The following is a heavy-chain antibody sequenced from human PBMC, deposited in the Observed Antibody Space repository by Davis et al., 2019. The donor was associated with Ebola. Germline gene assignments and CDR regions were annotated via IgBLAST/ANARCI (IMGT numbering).Heavy chain of an antibody. J-gene: IGHJ6*03. Sequence: GESLKISCVTSGFVFNKFGFHWVRLAPGKGLEWVAFIRFDGKKIYYADSVKGRFTISRDNAKNSLYLQMNGLRAEDTAVYYCVRDYGRGWSSFYYYMDVWGKGTTVTVSS. CDR3: VRDYGRGWSSFYYYMDV. V-gene: IGHV3-30*02. CDR2: IRFDGKKI. CDR1: GFVFNKFG. D-gene: IGHD3-10*01.